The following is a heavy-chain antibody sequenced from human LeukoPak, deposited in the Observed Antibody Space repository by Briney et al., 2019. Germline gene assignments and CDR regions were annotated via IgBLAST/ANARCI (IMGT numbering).Heavy chain of an antibody. CDR3: ARHVYSWGDYSLEYWYFDL. D-gene: IGHD4-11*01. J-gene: IGHJ2*01. CDR1: GGSISSSNYY. V-gene: IGHV4-39*07. CDR2: VYYSGST. Sequence: SETLSLTCTVSGGSISSSNYYWGWIRQPPGRGLEWIGSVYYSGSTYSNPSLKSRVTISVDTSKNQFSLKLSSVTAADTAVYYCARHVYSWGDYSLEYWYFDLWGRGTLVTVSS.